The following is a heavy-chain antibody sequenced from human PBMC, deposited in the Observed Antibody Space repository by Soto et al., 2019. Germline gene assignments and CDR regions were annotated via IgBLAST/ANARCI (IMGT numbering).Heavy chain of an antibody. J-gene: IGHJ6*02. Sequence: SETLSLTCTVSGGSVSSGSYYLSWIRQPPGKGLEWSGYIYYSGSTNYNPSLKSRVTISVDTSKNQFSLKLSSVTAADTAVHYCARGPTPPGVTASYYFYYFMDVWGQGTTVTVAS. D-gene: IGHD2-21*02. CDR2: IYYSGST. CDR1: GGSVSSGSYY. V-gene: IGHV4-61*01. CDR3: ARGPTPPGVTASYYFYYFMDV.